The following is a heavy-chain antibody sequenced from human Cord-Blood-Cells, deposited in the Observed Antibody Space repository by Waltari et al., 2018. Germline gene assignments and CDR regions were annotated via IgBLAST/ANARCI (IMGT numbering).Heavy chain of an antibody. Sequence: QVQLQQWGAGLLKPSETLSLTCAVYGGSFSGYYWSWIRHPPGKGLEWIGEINHSGSTNYNPSLKSRVTISVDTSKNQFSLKLSSVTAADTAVYYCARAPLRRYSYGHDAFDIWGQGTMVTVSS. V-gene: IGHV4-34*01. CDR1: GGSFSGYY. CDR2: INHSGST. J-gene: IGHJ3*02. CDR3: ARAPLRRYSYGHDAFDI. D-gene: IGHD5-18*01.